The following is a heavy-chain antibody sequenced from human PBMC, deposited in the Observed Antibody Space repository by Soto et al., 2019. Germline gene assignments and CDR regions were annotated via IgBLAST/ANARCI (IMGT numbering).Heavy chain of an antibody. CDR2: IYYSGTT. CDR3: ARDIPPSV. CDR1: GDSVSNDNYY. V-gene: IGHV4-61*01. J-gene: IGHJ6*02. Sequence: SETLSLTCAVSGDSVSNDNYYWSWIRQPPGKGLEWIGYIYYSGTTNYNSYLKSRLSLSVDMSKNQFSLKLASVTAADTAVYYCARDIPPSVWGQGTTVTVSS. D-gene: IGHD2-2*02.